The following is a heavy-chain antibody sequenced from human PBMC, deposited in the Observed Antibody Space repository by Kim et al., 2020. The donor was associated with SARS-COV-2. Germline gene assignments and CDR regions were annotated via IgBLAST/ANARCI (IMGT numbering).Heavy chain of an antibody. CDR3: ARMGCYDILTGYYRRVGYFQH. Sequence: SYISSSSSYTNYADSVKGRFTISRDNAKNSLYLQMNSLRAEDTAVYYCARMGCYDILTGYYRRVGYFQHWGQGTLVTVSS. J-gene: IGHJ1*01. D-gene: IGHD3-9*01. CDR2: ISSSSSYT. V-gene: IGHV3-11*03.